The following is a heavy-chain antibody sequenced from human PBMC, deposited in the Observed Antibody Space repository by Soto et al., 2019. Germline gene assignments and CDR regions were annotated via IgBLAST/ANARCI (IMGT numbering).Heavy chain of an antibody. V-gene: IGHV5-10-1*01. CDR3: ARHGDIVVVPAASEKKYYYYYGMDV. CDR1: GYSFTSYW. CDR2: IDPSDSYT. Sequence: GESLKISCKGSGYSFTSYWISWVRQMPGKGLEWMGRIDPSDSYTNYSPSFQGHVTISADKSISTAYLQWSSLKASDTAMYYCARHGDIVVVPAASEKKYYYYYGMDVWGQGTTVTSP. D-gene: IGHD2-2*01. J-gene: IGHJ6*02.